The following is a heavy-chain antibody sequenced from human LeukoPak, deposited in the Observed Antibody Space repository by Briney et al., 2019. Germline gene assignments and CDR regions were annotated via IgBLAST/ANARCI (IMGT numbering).Heavy chain of an antibody. V-gene: IGHV3-21*04. Sequence: PGGSLRLSCAASGFTFSSYRMNWVRQAPGKGLEWISSISSISTSLYYIDSVRGRFTISRDNAKNSLYLQMNSLRAEDTAVYYCARIGSGYEDYYFDYWGQGTLVTVSS. CDR1: GFTFSSYR. D-gene: IGHD3-22*01. J-gene: IGHJ4*02. CDR2: ISSISTSL. CDR3: ARIGSGYEDYYFDY.